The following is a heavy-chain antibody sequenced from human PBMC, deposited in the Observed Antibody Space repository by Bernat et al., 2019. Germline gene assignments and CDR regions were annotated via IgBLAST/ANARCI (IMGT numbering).Heavy chain of an antibody. Sequence: QVQLQESGPGLVKPSQTLSLTCTVSGVSIRRGGHYWTWIRQLPGKGLEWVGYIYYSGSTSYNPSLKSRITISIDTSKNQFSLQLSSVTAAATAVYYCAGGIVALPRYFAYWGPGTLVTVSS. CDR1: GVSIRRGGHY. V-gene: IGHV4-31*03. J-gene: IGHJ4*02. CDR3: AGGIVALPRYFAY. CDR2: IYYSGST. D-gene: IGHD6-6*01.